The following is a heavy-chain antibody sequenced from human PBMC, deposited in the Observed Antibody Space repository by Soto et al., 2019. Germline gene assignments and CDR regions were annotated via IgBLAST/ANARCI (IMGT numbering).Heavy chain of an antibody. CDR1: GGTFSSYA. D-gene: IGHD3-3*01. Sequence: GASVKVSCKASGGTFSSYAISWVRQAPGQGLEWMGGIIPIFGTANYAQKFQGRVTITADESTSTAYMELGSLRSEDTAVYYCARGFWRGYNDPYYFDYWGQGTLVTVSS. CDR3: ARGFWRGYNDPYYFDY. CDR2: IIPIFGTA. J-gene: IGHJ4*02. V-gene: IGHV1-69*13.